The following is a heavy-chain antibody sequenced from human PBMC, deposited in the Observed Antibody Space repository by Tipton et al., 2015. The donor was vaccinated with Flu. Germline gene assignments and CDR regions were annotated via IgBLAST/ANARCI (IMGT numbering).Heavy chain of an antibody. CDR1: GGSFSGYY. Sequence: TLSLTCAVYGGSFSGYYWSWIRQPPGKGLEWIGEINHSGSTNYNPSLKSRVTISVDTSKNQFSLKLSSVTAADTAVYYCARVTELLWFGEARGWFDPWGQGTLVTDSS. CDR2: INHSGST. CDR3: ARVTELLWFGEARGWFDP. V-gene: IGHV4-34*01. J-gene: IGHJ5*02. D-gene: IGHD3-10*01.